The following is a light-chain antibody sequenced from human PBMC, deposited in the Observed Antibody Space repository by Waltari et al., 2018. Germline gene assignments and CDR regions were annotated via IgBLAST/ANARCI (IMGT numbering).Light chain of an antibody. V-gene: IGLV2-23*01. CDR1: SSDVGGYNL. Sequence: QSITISCTETSSDVGGYNLVSWYQQHPGKVPKLIIYEGDRRPSGVSNRFSGSRSGNTASLTISGLQAEDEADYYCCSYAGSSTVVFGGGTKLTVL. CDR2: EGD. CDR3: CSYAGSSTVV. J-gene: IGLJ2*01.